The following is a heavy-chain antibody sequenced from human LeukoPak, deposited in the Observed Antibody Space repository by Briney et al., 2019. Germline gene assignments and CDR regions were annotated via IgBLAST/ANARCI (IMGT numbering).Heavy chain of an antibody. CDR3: ATGGYYCSGGSCYSRGKDYYGMDV. CDR1: GYTLTELS. Sequence: EASVKVSCKVSGYTLTELSMHWVRQAPGKGLEWMGGFDPEDGETIYAQKFQGRVTMTEDTSTDTAYMELSSLRSEDTAVYYCATGGYYCSGGSCYSRGKDYYGMDVWGQGTTVTVSS. V-gene: IGHV1-24*01. CDR2: FDPEDGET. D-gene: IGHD2-15*01. J-gene: IGHJ6*02.